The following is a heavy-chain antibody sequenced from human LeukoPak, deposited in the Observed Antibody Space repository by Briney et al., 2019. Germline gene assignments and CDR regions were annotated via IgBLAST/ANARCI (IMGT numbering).Heavy chain of an antibody. D-gene: IGHD1-26*01. CDR3: AVGGSYSAFAFDI. CDR1: GFTFSSYG. J-gene: IGHJ3*02. CDR2: ISYDGSNK. V-gene: IGHV3-30*03. Sequence: GGSLRLSCAASGFTFSSYGMPWVRQAPGKGLEWVAVISYDGSNKYYVDSVKGRFTISRDNSKNTLYLQMNSLRAEDTAVYYCAVGGSYSAFAFDIWGQGTMVTVSS.